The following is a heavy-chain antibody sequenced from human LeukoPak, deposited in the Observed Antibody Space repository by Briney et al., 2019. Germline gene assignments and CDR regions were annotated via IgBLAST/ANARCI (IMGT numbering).Heavy chain of an antibody. J-gene: IGHJ4*02. Sequence: PGGSLRLSCAASGFTFSSYSMNWVRQAPGKGLEWVSYISTSSSTIYYADSVKGRFTISRDNAKNSLYLQMNSLRAEDTAVYYCAKFSRSYCSSTRCSKYFDYWGQGTLVTVSS. CDR3: AKFSRSYCSSTRCSKYFDY. D-gene: IGHD2-2*01. CDR1: GFTFSSYS. V-gene: IGHV3-48*01. CDR2: ISTSSSTI.